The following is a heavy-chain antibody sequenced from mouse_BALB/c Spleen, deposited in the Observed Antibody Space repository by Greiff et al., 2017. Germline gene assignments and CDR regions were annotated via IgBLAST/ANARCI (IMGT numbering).Heavy chain of an antibody. CDR3: ASLYGNYDWFAY. Sequence: EVQLVESGPGLVKPSQSLSLTCTVTGYSITSDYAWNWIRQFPGNKLEWMGYISYSGSTSYNPSLKSRISITRDTSKNQFFLQLNSVTTEDTATYYCASLYGNYDWFAYWGQGTLVTVSA. CDR2: ISYSGST. V-gene: IGHV3-2*02. D-gene: IGHD2-1*01. CDR1: GYSITSDYA. J-gene: IGHJ3*01.